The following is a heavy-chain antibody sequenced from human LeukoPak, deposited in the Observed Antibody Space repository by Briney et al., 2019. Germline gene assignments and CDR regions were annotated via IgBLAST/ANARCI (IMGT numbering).Heavy chain of an antibody. CDR3: ARSTHGYYYYGMDV. J-gene: IGHJ6*02. D-gene: IGHD1-1*01. Sequence: GSLRLSCAASGFTFSSYSMLWVRQAPGHGLEYVSAISSNGGSTYYANSVKGRFTISRDNSKNTLYLQMGSLRAEDMAVYYCARSTHGYYYYGMDVWGQGTTVTVSS. CDR1: GFTFSSYS. CDR2: ISSNGGST. V-gene: IGHV3-64*01.